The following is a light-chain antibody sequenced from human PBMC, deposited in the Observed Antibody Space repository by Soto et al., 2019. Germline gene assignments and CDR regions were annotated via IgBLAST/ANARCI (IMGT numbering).Light chain of an antibody. V-gene: IGKV3-20*01. Sequence: EIVLTQSPGTLSLSPGERASLSCRASQSIRSNYVAWYQQKPGQGPRLLIYGASSRATGIPDRFSGSGSGTDFTLIISRLEPEDFAMYYCQQYGSSPRTFGHGTKVDIK. CDR2: GAS. J-gene: IGKJ1*01. CDR1: QSIRSNY. CDR3: QQYGSSPRT.